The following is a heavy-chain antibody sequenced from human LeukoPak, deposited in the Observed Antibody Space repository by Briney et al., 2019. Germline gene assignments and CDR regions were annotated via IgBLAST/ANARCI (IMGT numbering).Heavy chain of an antibody. D-gene: IGHD3-16*01. CDR3: ARFRLGADY. J-gene: IGHJ4*02. Sequence: SETLSLTCSVSGYSISSDYYWGCIRQPPGKGLEWIGFIYYSGSTYYNPSLKNRVTISVDTSKNQFSLKLSSVTAADTAVYYCARFRLGADYWGQGTLVTVSS. CDR2: IYYSGST. V-gene: IGHV4-38-2*02. CDR1: GYSISSDYY.